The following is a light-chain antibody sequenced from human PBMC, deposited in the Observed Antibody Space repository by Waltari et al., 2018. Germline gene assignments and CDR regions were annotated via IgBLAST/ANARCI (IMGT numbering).Light chain of an antibody. CDR1: TGAVTSGHY. V-gene: IGLV7-46*01. J-gene: IGLJ3*02. CDR3: LLSYSGTRVV. Sequence: QAVVTQEPSLTVSPGGTVTLTCGSNTGAVTSGHYPYWFQQKPGQAPRTLIYDTSNKHSWTPARFSGSRLGGKAAQTLSGAQPEDEAEYYCLLSYSGTRVVFGGGTKLTVL. CDR2: DTS.